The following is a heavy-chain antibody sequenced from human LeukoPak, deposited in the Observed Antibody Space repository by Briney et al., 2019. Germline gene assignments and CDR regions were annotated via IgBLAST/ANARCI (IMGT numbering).Heavy chain of an antibody. D-gene: IGHD3-3*01. CDR2: IIPIFGTA. CDR1: GGTFSSYA. J-gene: IGHJ6*02. CDR3: AITSGYDGMDV. Sequence: SAKVSCKAPGGTFSSYAISRVRQAPGQGLEWMGGIIPIFGTANYAQKFQGRVTITADESTSTAYMELSSLRSEDTAVYYCAITSGYDGMDVWGQGTTVTVSS. V-gene: IGHV1-69*13.